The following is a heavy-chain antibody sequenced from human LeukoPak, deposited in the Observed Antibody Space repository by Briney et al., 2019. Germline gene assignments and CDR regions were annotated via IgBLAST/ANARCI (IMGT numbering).Heavy chain of an antibody. CDR1: GGTFTSYA. CDR3: ARDQGYCSSTSCTYMDA. D-gene: IGHD2-2*01. V-gene: IGHV1-69*01. CDR2: FIPSFGTA. Sequence: SVKVSCKASGGTFTSYAISWVRQPPGQGLELMGGFIPSFGTANYAQKFQGRVTITADESTSTAYMELSSLSSEDTAVYYWARDQGYCSSTSCTYMDAWGKGTTVTISS. J-gene: IGHJ6*03.